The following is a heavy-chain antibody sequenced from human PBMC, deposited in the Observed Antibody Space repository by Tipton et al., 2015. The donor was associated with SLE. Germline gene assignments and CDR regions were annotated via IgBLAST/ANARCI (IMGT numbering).Heavy chain of an antibody. CDR2: LNPNSGDT. D-gene: IGHD3-16*02. Sequence: QLVQSGAEVKKPGASVKVSCKASGYTFTGYYMHWARQAPGQGLEWMGRLNPNSGDTDYAQKFQGRVTMTRDTSISTANMELSRLRSDDTAVYYCARGVMITFGGVIVVYGMDVWGQGTTVTVSS. V-gene: IGHV1-2*06. J-gene: IGHJ6*02. CDR1: GYTFTGYY. CDR3: ARGVMITFGGVIVVYGMDV.